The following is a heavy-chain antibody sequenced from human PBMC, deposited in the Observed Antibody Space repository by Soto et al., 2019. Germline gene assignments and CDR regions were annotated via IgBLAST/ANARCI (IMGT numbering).Heavy chain of an antibody. Sequence: QVQLQESGPGLVKPSQTLSLTCTVSGGSISSGGYYWSWIRQHPGKGLEWIGYIYYSGSTYYNPSLKSRVTISVDTSKNQFSLKLSSVTAADTAVYYCARVGAVAGTQYFDLWGRGTLVTVSS. CDR2: IYYSGST. CDR3: ARVGAVAGTQYFDL. CDR1: GGSISSGGYY. J-gene: IGHJ2*01. D-gene: IGHD6-19*01. V-gene: IGHV4-31*03.